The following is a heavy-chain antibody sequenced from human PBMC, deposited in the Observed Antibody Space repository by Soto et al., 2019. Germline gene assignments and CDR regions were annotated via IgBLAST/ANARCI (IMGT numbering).Heavy chain of an antibody. J-gene: IGHJ4*02. CDR1: GFTFTSYE. Sequence: TGGSLRVSCAASGFTFTSYEFNWVRQAPGKGLEWISYIGTSDNNIYYADSVKGRFTVSRDNARNSLYLQMNSLRAEDTAIYYCAREELNCGGDCFAFWGQGALVTVSS. D-gene: IGHD2-21*01. V-gene: IGHV3-48*03. CDR2: IGTSDNNI. CDR3: AREELNCGGDCFAF.